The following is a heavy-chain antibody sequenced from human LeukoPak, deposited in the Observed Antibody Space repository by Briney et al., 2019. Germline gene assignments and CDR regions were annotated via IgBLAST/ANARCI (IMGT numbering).Heavy chain of an antibody. J-gene: IGHJ3*02. CDR1: GGSISNYY. Sequence: SETLSLTCTVSGGSISNYYWSWIRQPPGKGLEWIGYIYYSGSTNYNPSLKSRVTISVDTSKNQFSLKLSSVTAADTAVYYCARHVRGVDAFDIWGQGTMVTVSS. CDR2: IYYSGST. D-gene: IGHD3-10*02. V-gene: IGHV4-59*08. CDR3: ARHVRGVDAFDI.